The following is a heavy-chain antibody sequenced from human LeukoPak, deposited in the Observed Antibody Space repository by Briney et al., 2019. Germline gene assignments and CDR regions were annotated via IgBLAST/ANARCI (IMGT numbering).Heavy chain of an antibody. CDR3: TRVGPSGGLWGFLDY. V-gene: IGHV3-49*04. J-gene: IGHJ4*02. CDR2: IRSKAYGATT. Sequence: GGSLRLSCTASGFTFGEYGMSWVRQAPGKVLEWVGFIRSKAYGATTEYAASVKGRFTISRDDSKNIAYLQMNGLKPEDTAVYYCTRVGPSGGLWGFLDYWGQGTLVTVSS. D-gene: IGHD6-19*01. CDR1: GFTFGEYG.